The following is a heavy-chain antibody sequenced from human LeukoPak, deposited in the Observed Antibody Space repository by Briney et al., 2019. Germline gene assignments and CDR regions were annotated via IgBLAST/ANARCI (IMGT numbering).Heavy chain of an antibody. Sequence: SVKVSCKASGGTFSSYAISWVRQAPGQGLEWMGGIIPIFGTANYAQKFQGRVTITADESTSTAYMELSSLRSEDTAVYYCARAWGYCSSTSCPMGYWGQGTLVTVSS. V-gene: IGHV1-69*13. CDR1: GGTFSSYA. CDR3: ARAWGYCSSTSCPMGY. J-gene: IGHJ4*02. D-gene: IGHD2-2*01. CDR2: IIPIFGTA.